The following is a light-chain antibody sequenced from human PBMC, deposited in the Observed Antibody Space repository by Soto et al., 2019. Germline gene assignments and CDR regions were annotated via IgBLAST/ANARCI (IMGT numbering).Light chain of an antibody. CDR1: QNINRW. V-gene: IGKV1-5*01. CDR3: QQYDVY. J-gene: IGKJ3*01. Sequence: DIQMTQSPSTLAASVGDRVTITCRASQNINRWLAWYQQKPGKASKVLIYDASSLESGVPSRFSGSGSRTEFTLTITSLQPDDFAIYYCQQYDVYFGPGTKVDFK. CDR2: DAS.